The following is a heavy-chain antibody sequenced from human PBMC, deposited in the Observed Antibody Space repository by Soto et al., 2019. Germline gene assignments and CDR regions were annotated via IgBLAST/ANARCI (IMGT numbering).Heavy chain of an antibody. J-gene: IGHJ4*02. CDR3: AKDPEYSRSFATFAY. CDR2: ISGSGYSA. CDR1: GFIFSDYA. Sequence: GGSLRLSCAASGFIFSDYAMSWVRQSPEKGPEWVSGISGSGYSAQYADSVKGRFTISRDNSNNTLYLQMNSLRVEDMAIYYCAKDPEYSRSFATFAYWGQGALVTVSS. D-gene: IGHD6-6*01. V-gene: IGHV3-23*01.